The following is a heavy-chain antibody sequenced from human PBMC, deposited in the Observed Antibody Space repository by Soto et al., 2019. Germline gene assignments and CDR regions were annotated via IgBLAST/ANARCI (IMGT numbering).Heavy chain of an antibody. D-gene: IGHD6-13*01. V-gene: IGHV3-23*01. CDR1: GFTFSSYA. Sequence: GGSLRLSCAASGFTFSSYAMSWVRQAPGKGLEWVSAISGSGGSTYYADSVKGRFTISRDNSKNTLYLQMNSLRAEDTAVYYCAKGKAGPRDYYYYYMDVWGKGTTVTGSS. CDR2: ISGSGGST. CDR3: AKGKAGPRDYYYYYMDV. J-gene: IGHJ6*03.